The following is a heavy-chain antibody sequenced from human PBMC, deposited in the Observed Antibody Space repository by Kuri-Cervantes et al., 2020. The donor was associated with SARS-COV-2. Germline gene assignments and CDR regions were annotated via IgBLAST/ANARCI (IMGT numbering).Heavy chain of an antibody. CDR2: ISGSGGSS. CDR3: AKDRDCSGGSCYDYYYYGMDV. J-gene: IGHJ6*02. V-gene: IGHV3-23*01. D-gene: IGHD2-15*01. Sequence: LSLTCAVSGFPFGSYAISWVRQAPGKGLEWVSGISGSGGSSYYADSVKGRFTISRDNSKNTLYLQMNSLRAEDTAVYYCAKDRDCSGGSCYDYYYYGMDVWGQGTMVTVSS. CDR1: GFPFGSYA.